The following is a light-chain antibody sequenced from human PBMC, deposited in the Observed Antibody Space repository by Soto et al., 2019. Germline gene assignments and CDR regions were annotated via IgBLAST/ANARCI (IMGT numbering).Light chain of an antibody. CDR3: QQYNNWPRT. Sequence: EIVLTQSPGTLSLSPGEKSTLSCISSQSVGDTFLSWYQQKPGQAPRLLIYGASTRATGIPARFSGSGSGTEFTLTISSLQSEDFAVYYCQQYNNWPRTFGQGTKVDIK. CDR2: GAS. CDR1: QSVGDT. V-gene: IGKV3-15*01. J-gene: IGKJ1*01.